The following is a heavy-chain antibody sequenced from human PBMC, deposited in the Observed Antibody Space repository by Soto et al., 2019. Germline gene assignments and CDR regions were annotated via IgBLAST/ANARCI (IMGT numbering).Heavy chain of an antibody. CDR3: TIVRVADSALDH. CDR2: MSYDGSDT. Sequence: GGSLRLSCVGSGFIFSNNGMHWVRQTPGKGLEWVAFMSYDGSDTFYADSVKGRFTISRDNSKNTLFLHMSNLGAEDMAMYYCTIVRVADSALDHWGQGTLVTVSS. V-gene: IGHV3-30*02. J-gene: IGHJ4*02. CDR1: GFIFSNNG. D-gene: IGHD3-10*02.